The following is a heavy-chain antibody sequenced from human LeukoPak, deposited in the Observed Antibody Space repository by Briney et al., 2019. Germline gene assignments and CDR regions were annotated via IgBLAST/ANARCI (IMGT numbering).Heavy chain of an antibody. CDR2: ILNNDIGGNA. CDR3: ARGNQQLPRSTPDY. J-gene: IGHJ4*02. V-gene: IGHV3-23*01. D-gene: IGHD2-2*01. Sequence: GGSLRLSCTASGFTFSSSTMSWVRQAPGKRPEWVSGILNNDIGGNAYYADSVKGRFTISRDNAKNTLYLQMNSLRAEDTGVYYCARGNQQLPRSTPDYWGQGTLVTVSS. CDR1: GFTFSSST.